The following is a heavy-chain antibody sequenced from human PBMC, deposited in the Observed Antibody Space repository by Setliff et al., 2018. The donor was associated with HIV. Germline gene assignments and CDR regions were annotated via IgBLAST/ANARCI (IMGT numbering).Heavy chain of an antibody. J-gene: IGHJ6*03. CDR3: ARQAGTYWGFVYYMDV. CDR2: AHSSGNT. V-gene: IGHV4-39*01. Sequence: PSETLSLTCTVSGDSISSRFHWGWIRQPPGKGLEWIAIAHSSGNTYYNPSLESRVSLAVDMSKSQLSLNLTSVTAADTAVYYCARQAGTYWGFVYYMDVCGKGTTVTVSS. CDR1: GDSISSRFH. D-gene: IGHD7-27*01.